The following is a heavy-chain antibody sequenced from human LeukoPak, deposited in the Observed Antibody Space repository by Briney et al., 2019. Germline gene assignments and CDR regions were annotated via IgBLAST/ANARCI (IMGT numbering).Heavy chain of an antibody. CDR1: ELTFSGYW. J-gene: IGHJ4*02. V-gene: IGHV3-7*01. Sequence: GGSLRLSCAASELTFSGYWMTWVRQAPGKGLQWVGNIRQDGGQTHYSDSVKGRFTISRDNAKNSLYLQMNSLRAEDTAVYYCAREGHSSSWYASDYWGQGTLVTVSS. D-gene: IGHD6-13*01. CDR3: AREGHSSSWYASDY. CDR2: IRQDGGQT.